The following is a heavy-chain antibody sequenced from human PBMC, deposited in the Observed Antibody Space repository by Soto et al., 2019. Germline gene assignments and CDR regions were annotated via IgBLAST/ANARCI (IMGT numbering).Heavy chain of an antibody. CDR3: ARDNMYDSSGYYYYGMDV. V-gene: IGHV3-53*01. J-gene: IGHJ6*02. CDR2: IYSGGST. D-gene: IGHD3-22*01. Sequence: GWSLRLSCAASGFTVSSNYMSWVRQAPGKGLEWVSVIYSGGSTYYADSVKGRFTISRDNSKNTLYLQMNSLRAEDTAVYYCARDNMYDSSGYYYYGMDVWGQGTTVTVSS. CDR1: GFTVSSNY.